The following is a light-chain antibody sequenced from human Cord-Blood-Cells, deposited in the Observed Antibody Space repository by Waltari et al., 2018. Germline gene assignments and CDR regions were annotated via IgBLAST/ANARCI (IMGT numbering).Light chain of an antibody. V-gene: IGLV2-23*02. CDR2: EVS. CDR1: SRDLGSSNR. CDR3: CSYAGSSTWV. Sequence: QSALTQPASVSGSPGPSIALSSTGSSRDLGSSNRVSWYQQHPGKAPKLMIYEVSKRPSGVSNRFSGSKSGNTASLTISGLQAEDEADYYCCSYAGSSTWVFGGGTKLTVL. J-gene: IGLJ3*02.